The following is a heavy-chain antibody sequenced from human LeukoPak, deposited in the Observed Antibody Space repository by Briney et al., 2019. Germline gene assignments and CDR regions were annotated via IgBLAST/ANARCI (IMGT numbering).Heavy chain of an antibody. CDR2: ISYDGSNK. V-gene: IGHV3-30-3*01. Sequence: GGSLRLSCAASGFTFSSYAMHWVRQAPGKGLEWVAVISYDGSNKYYADSVKGRFTISRDNSKNTLYLQMNSLRAEDTAVYYCARGAVGLFCSSTSCSRGHLDHWGQGTLVTVSS. D-gene: IGHD2-2*01. CDR1: GFTFSSYA. J-gene: IGHJ4*02. CDR3: ARGAVGLFCSSTSCSRGHLDH.